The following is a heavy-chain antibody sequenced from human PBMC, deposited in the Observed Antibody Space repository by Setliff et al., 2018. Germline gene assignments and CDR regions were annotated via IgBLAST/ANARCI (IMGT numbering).Heavy chain of an antibody. D-gene: IGHD2-15*01. J-gene: IGHJ4*02. CDR1: GFTFDSYG. CDR2: IWYDGSDQ. V-gene: IGHV3-33*01. Sequence: PGGSLRLSCAASGFTFDSYGMHWVRQAPGKGLEWVAVIWYDGSDQAYADSVKGRFTISRDNSKNTLYLQMNSLRAEDTAVYYCARTCSGSGCYAGLESWGQGTPVTVSS. CDR3: ARTCSGSGCYAGLES.